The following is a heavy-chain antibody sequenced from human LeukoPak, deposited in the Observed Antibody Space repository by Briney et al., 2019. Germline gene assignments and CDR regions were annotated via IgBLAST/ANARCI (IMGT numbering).Heavy chain of an antibody. D-gene: IGHD4-23*01. CDR3: ARDPRNSRAFDI. CDR1: GYTFISYA. J-gene: IGHJ3*02. Sequence: ASVKVSCKASGYTFISYAMNWVRRAPGQGLEWMGWISAYNGNTNYAQKLQGRVTMTTDTSTSTAYMELRSLRSDDTAVHYCARDPRNSRAFDIWGQGTMVTVSS. V-gene: IGHV1-18*01. CDR2: ISAYNGNT.